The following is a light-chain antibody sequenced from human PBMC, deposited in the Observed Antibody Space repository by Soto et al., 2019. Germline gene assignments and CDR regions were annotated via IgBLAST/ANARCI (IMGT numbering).Light chain of an antibody. CDR1: SSDVGGYNY. Sequence: QSALTQPASVSGSPGQSITISCTGTSSDVGGYNYVSWYQQHPGKAPKLMIYDVSNRPSGVSNRFSGSKSGNTASLTISGLQAEYEADYSCNSYTSSSTYVFGTGTEVTV. V-gene: IGLV2-14*01. CDR2: DVS. CDR3: NSYTSSSTYV. J-gene: IGLJ1*01.